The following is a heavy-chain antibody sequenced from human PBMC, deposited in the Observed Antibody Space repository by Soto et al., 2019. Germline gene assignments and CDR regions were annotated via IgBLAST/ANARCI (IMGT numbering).Heavy chain of an antibody. Sequence: PSETLSLTCTVSGGSISSYYWSWIRQPPGKGLEWIGYIYYSGSTNYNPSLKSRVTISVDTSKNQFSLKLSSVTAADTAVYYCARDFNHSGWFDYWGQGTLVTVSS. V-gene: IGHV4-59*01. CDR1: GGSISSYY. CDR3: ARDFNHSGWFDY. J-gene: IGHJ4*02. CDR2: IYYSGST. D-gene: IGHD5-12*01.